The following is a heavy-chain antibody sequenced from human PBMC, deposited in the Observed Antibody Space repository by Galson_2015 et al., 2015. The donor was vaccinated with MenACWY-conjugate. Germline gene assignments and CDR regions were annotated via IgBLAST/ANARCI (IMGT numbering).Heavy chain of an antibody. V-gene: IGHV3-20*04. CDR1: GFNFNDYG. CDR3: ARVRGVNGFNV. Sequence: SLRLSCAASGFNFNDYGMSWVRQAPGKGLEWVAHINGNSDSTGYADSVKGRFTISRDNAKNSLYLQMNSLRAEDTALYYCARVRGVNGFNVWGQGTMVTVSS. D-gene: IGHD2-8*01. J-gene: IGHJ3*01. CDR2: INGNSDST.